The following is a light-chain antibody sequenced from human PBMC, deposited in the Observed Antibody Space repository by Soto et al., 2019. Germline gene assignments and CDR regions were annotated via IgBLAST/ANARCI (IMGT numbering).Light chain of an antibody. CDR1: QSISSW. J-gene: IGKJ1*01. Sequence: DIQLTQSPAALSSSLGDRATITCRASQSISSWLAWYLQKPAKAPTRLIYDGSTKRSAGTSSYCGGGSGAEFILIISSRLAPDYVTYYCYQYYGNSPRTFGQGTKVDIK. V-gene: IGKV1-5*01. CDR2: DGS. CDR3: YQYYGNSPRT.